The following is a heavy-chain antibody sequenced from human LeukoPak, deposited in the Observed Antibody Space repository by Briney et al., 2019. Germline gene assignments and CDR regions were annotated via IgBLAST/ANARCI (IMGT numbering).Heavy chain of an antibody. CDR2: IYYSGST. D-gene: IGHD3-10*01. J-gene: IGHJ4*02. CDR1: GGSISSSSYY. CDR3: VISGAFDY. V-gene: IGHV4-39*01. Sequence: SETLSLTCTVSGGSISSSSYYWGWIRQPPGKGLEWIGSIYYSGSTYYNPSLKSRVTISVDTSKNQFSLKLSSVTAADTAVYYCVISGAFDYWGQGTLVTVSS.